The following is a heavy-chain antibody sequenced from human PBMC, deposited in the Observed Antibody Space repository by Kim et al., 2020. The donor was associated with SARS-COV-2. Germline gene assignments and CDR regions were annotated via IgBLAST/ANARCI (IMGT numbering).Heavy chain of an antibody. Sequence: GGSLRLSCAASGFFFSDYYMSWIRQAPGKGLEWVSYISSSGFTTHYAGSVKGRFTISRDNAKNSLYLQMNSLRAEDTALYYCASVGSTVAAGTIDYWGQGTLRTVSS. CDR2: ISSSGFTT. D-gene: IGHD6-13*01. CDR3: ASVGSTVAAGTIDY. V-gene: IGHV3-11*01. J-gene: IGHJ4*02. CDR1: GFFFSDYY.